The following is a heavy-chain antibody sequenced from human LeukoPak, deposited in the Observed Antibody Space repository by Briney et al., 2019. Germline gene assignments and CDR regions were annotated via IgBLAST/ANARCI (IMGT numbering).Heavy chain of an antibody. CDR1: GFTFSSYA. Sequence: VGSLRLSCAASGFTFSSYAMHWVRQAPGKGLEYVSVISSNGGSTYYANSVKGRFTISRDNSKNTLSLQMGSLRAEDMAVYYCATFGVVTRYFDYWGQGTLVTVSS. V-gene: IGHV3-64*01. D-gene: IGHD3-3*01. J-gene: IGHJ4*02. CDR3: ATFGVVTRYFDY. CDR2: ISSNGGST.